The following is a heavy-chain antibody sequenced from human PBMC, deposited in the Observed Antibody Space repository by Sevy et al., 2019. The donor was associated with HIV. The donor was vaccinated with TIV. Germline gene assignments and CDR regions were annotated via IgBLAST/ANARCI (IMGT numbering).Heavy chain of an antibody. J-gene: IGHJ4*02. CDR2: ISYDGSNK. Sequence: GGSLRLSCAASGFTFSSYAMHWVRQAPGKGLEWVAVISYDGSNKYYADSVKGRFTISRDNSKNTLYLQMNSLRAEDTAVYYCVRDLAYDSSGPFDYWGQGTLVTVSS. V-gene: IGHV3-30-3*01. CDR3: VRDLAYDSSGPFDY. D-gene: IGHD3-22*01. CDR1: GFTFSSYA.